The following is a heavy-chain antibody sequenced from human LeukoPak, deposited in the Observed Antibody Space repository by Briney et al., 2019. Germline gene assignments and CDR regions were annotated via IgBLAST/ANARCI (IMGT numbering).Heavy chain of an antibody. CDR3: ARGGYYDSSGYSYYFDY. J-gene: IGHJ4*02. CDR2: IYTSGST. D-gene: IGHD3-22*01. Sequence: SETLSLTCTVSGGSISSGSYYWSWIRQPAGKGLEWIGRIYTSGSTNYNPSLKSRVTMSVDTSKNQFSLKLSSVTAADTAVYYCARGGYYDSSGYSYYFDYWGQGALVTVSS. CDR1: GGSISSGSYY. V-gene: IGHV4-61*02.